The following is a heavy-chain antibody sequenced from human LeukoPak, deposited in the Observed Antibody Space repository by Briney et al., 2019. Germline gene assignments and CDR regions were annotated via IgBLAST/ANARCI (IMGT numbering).Heavy chain of an antibody. J-gene: IGHJ4*02. CDR1: GFTFSAYW. CDR2: IHKDGHNT. V-gene: IGHV3-74*01. D-gene: IGHD6-25*01. Sequence: GGSLRLSCAASGFTFSAYWMHWVRQAPGTGLMWVSRIHKDGHNTWYADSVTGRFTISRDNAKNTVYLQLNSLRVEDTAVYYCARESEAAGTYYLDHWGQGNLVNVSS. CDR3: ARESEAAGTYYLDH.